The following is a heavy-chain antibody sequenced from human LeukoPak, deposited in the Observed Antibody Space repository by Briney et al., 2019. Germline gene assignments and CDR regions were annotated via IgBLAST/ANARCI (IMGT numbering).Heavy chain of an antibody. CDR3: ARDYCSSTSCYTRWFDP. CDR2: IYTSGST. D-gene: IGHD2-2*02. J-gene: IGHJ5*02. CDR1: GGSISSYY. Sequence: PSETLSLTCTVSGGSISSYYWSWIRQPPGKGLEWIGYIYTSGSTNYNPSLKSRVTISVDTSKNQFSLKLSSVTAADTAVYYCARDYCSSTSCYTRWFDPWGQGTPVTVSS. V-gene: IGHV4-4*09.